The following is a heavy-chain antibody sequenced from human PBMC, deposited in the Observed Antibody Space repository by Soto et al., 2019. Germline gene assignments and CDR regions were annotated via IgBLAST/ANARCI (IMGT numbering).Heavy chain of an antibody. CDR1: GFTFSSYS. CDR2: ISSSSSYI. V-gene: IGHV3-21*01. Sequence: GGSLRLSCAASGFTFSSYSMNWVRQAPGKGLEWVSSISSSSSYIYYADSVKGRFTISRDNAKNSLYLQMNSLRAEDTAVYYCARDLALYCGGDCYESRTDCEVEGLDQIVVVKGDVLGQGTTLTVSS. D-gene: IGHD2-21*02. J-gene: IGHJ6*02. CDR3: ARDLALYCGGDCYESRTDCEVEGLDQIVVVKGDV.